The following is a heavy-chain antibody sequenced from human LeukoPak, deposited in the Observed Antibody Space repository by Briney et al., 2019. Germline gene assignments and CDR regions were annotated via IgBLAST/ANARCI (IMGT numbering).Heavy chain of an antibody. CDR2: IYPGDSDT. V-gene: IGHV5-51*01. CDR3: ARRVSSSSWYWFDP. Sequence: GESLKIFCKGSGYSFTSYWIGWVRQVPGKGLEWMGIIYPGDSDTRYSPSFQGQVTISADKSISTAYLQWSSLKASDTAMYYCARRVSSSSWYWFDPWGQGTLVTVSS. J-gene: IGHJ5*02. D-gene: IGHD6-13*01. CDR1: GYSFTSYW.